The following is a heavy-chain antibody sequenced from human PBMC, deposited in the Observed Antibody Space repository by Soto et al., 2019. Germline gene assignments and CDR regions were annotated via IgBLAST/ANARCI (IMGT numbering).Heavy chain of an antibody. CDR2: ISNDGSTT. D-gene: IGHD3-10*01. CDR3: AKWSGFGDA. V-gene: IGHV3-23*01. CDR1: GFTLSSNS. Sequence: PGGSLRLSCAASGFTLSSNSMAWVRQAPGKRLQWVSGISNDGSTTFYIDSVRGRFTIPRDTSTNTLYLQMDSLRVEDTAVYFCAKWSGFGDAWGQGTMVTV. J-gene: IGHJ5*02.